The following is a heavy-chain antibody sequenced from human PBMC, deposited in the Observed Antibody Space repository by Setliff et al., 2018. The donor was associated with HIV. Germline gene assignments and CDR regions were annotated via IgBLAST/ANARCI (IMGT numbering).Heavy chain of an antibody. V-gene: IGHV3-53*05. J-gene: IGHJ4*02. CDR1: GFTVSSNY. Sequence: PGGSLRLSCAASGFTVSSNYVSWVRQAPGRGLEWVSTVYSGGTTHYADSVKGRFAISRDNSKNTLYLQMNSLRPEDTAVYYCARDSLSGWGVGNYWGQGTLVTVSS. CDR3: ARDSLSGWGVGNY. D-gene: IGHD6-19*01. CDR2: VYSGGTT.